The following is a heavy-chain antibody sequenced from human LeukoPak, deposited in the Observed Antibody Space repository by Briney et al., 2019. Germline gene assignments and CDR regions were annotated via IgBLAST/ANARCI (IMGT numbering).Heavy chain of an antibody. Sequence: PGRSLRLSCAVSGFIFSDYTMHWVRQAPGKGLDWVAVISYDGSQKYHADSVKGRFTISRDNSKNTMYLQMNSLRAEDTAVFYCARANSSSWHYFDYWGQGTLVTVSS. CDR3: ARANSSSWHYFDY. CDR2: ISYDGSQK. CDR1: GFIFSDYT. J-gene: IGHJ4*02. V-gene: IGHV3-30*04. D-gene: IGHD6-13*01.